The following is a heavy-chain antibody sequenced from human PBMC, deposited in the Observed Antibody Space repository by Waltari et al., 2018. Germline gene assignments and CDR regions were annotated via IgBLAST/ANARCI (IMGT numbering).Heavy chain of an antibody. CDR1: GYSISSGYY. Sequence: QVQLQESGPGLVKPSETLSLTCAVSGYSISSGYYWGWIRQPPGKGLEWIGGIYHSGSTYYNPSLKSRVTISVDTSKNQFSLKLSSVTAADTAVYYCARRSSGWYYFDYWGQGTLVTVSS. CDR2: IYHSGST. D-gene: IGHD6-19*01. V-gene: IGHV4-38-2*01. CDR3: ARRSSGWYYFDY. J-gene: IGHJ4*02.